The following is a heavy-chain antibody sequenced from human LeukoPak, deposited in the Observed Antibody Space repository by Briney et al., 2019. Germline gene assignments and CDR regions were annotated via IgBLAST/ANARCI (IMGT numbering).Heavy chain of an antibody. J-gene: IGHJ4*02. CDR2: ISTSGNT. CDR3: ARDSRYYDFWSGYLDY. CDR1: SGFISNYY. V-gene: IGHV4-4*07. Sequence: SSETLSLTCSVPSGFISNYYWSWIRQPAGKGLEWIGRISTSGNTNYSPSLKSRVTMSVDTSKNQFFLNLRSVTAADTAVYYCARDSRYYDFWSGYLDYWGQGALVTVSS. D-gene: IGHD3-3*01.